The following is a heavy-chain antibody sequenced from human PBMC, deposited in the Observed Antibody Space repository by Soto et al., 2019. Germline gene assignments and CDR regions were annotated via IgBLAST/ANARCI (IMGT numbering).Heavy chain of an antibody. V-gene: IGHV1-69*13. CDR3: ARGRWGYCSSTSCYGPGSGMDV. CDR1: GGTFSSYA. J-gene: IGHJ6*02. CDR2: IIPIFGTA. D-gene: IGHD2-2*01. Sequence: SVKVSCKASGGTFSSYAISWVRQAPGRGLEWMGGIIPIFGTANYAQKFQGRVTITADESTSTAYMELSSLRSEDTAVYYCARGRWGYCSSTSCYGPGSGMDVWGQGTTVTVSS.